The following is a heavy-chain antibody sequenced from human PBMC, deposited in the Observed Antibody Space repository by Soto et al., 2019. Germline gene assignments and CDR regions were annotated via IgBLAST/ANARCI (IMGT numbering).Heavy chain of an antibody. Sequence: EVQLLESGEGLVQPGGPLRLSCAASGYKFSTNAISWVRQAPGKGPKWGSAICGSGGSTYHADTVKARLSISRDISKKTLCLRRYSLRAEDTAVYYYAKDSPSSASYKEDAFAIWCQGTMVTVSS. CDR3: AKDSPSSASYKEDAFAI. V-gene: IGHV3-23*01. D-gene: IGHD1-26*01. J-gene: IGHJ3*02. CDR2: ICGSGGST. CDR1: GYKFSTNA.